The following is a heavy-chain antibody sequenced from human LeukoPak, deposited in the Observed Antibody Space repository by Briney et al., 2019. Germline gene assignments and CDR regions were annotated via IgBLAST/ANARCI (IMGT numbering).Heavy chain of an antibody. V-gene: IGHV3-9*01. CDR3: AKTLGYCSSTSCYPTDAFDI. Sequence: GRSLRLSCAASGFTFDDYAMHWGRQAPGKGLEWVSGISWNSGSIGYADSVKGRFTISRDNAKNSLYLQMNSLRAEDTALYYCAKTLGYCSSTSCYPTDAFDIWGQGTMVTVSS. CDR1: GFTFDDYA. J-gene: IGHJ3*02. D-gene: IGHD2-2*01. CDR2: ISWNSGSI.